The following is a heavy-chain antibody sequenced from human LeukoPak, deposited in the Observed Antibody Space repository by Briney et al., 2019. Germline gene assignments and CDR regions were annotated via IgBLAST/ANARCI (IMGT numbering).Heavy chain of an antibody. CDR1: GFTFSSYA. V-gene: IGHV3-30-3*01. J-gene: IGHJ4*02. Sequence: GGSLRLSCAASGFTFSSYAMHWVRQAPGEGLEWVAVTSSDGNIKYYADSVKGRFTISRDNSKNTLDLQMNSLRGEDTGVYYCARDPVPATARHFDYWGRGTLVTVSS. D-gene: IGHD1-1*01. CDR2: TSSDGNIK. CDR3: ARDPVPATARHFDY.